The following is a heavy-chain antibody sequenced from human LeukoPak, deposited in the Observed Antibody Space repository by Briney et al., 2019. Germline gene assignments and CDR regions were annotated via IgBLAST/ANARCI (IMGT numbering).Heavy chain of an antibody. Sequence: GVSVKVSCKASGFTFTNYNMHWVRQAPGQGLEWMGIINPSGGSTNYAQNFQARVTMTRDTSTSTVYMELSSLRSEDTAVYYCARRIAGRLINDAFDIWGQGTMVTVSS. V-gene: IGHV1-46*01. J-gene: IGHJ3*02. CDR2: INPSGGST. D-gene: IGHD6-6*01. CDR3: ARRIAGRLINDAFDI. CDR1: GFTFTNYN.